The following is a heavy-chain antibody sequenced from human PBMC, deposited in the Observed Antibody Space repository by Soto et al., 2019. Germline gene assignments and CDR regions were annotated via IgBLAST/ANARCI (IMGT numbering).Heavy chain of an antibody. CDR3: AKDSYYDSSGYYYYYYYGMDV. Sequence: PGGSLRLSCAASGFTFSSYAMSWVRQAPGKGLEWVSAISGSGGSTYYADSVKGRFTISRDNSKNTLYLQMNSLRAEDTAVYYCAKDSYYDSSGYYYYYYYGMDVWGQGTTVTVSS. V-gene: IGHV3-23*01. J-gene: IGHJ6*02. CDR1: GFTFSSYA. CDR2: ISGSGGST. D-gene: IGHD3-22*01.